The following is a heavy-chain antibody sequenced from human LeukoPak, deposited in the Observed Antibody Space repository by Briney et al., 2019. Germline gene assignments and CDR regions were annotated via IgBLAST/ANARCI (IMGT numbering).Heavy chain of an antibody. J-gene: IGHJ6*03. CDR1: GGSFSGYF. Sequence: PSETPSLTCAVYGGSFSGYFWTWVRQPLGKGLEWIGEIYHSGSTNYNPSLKSRVTISVDTSKNQFSLKLSSVTAADTAVYYCARRYSDILTGHRSYYYYLDVWGKGTTVTISS. CDR2: IYHSGST. CDR3: ARRYSDILTGHRSYYYYLDV. V-gene: IGHV4-34*01. D-gene: IGHD3-9*01.